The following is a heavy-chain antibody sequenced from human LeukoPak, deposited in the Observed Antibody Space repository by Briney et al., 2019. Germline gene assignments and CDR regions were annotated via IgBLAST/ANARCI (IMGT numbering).Heavy chain of an antibody. CDR1: GYTFTGYY. D-gene: IGHD2-2*01. Sequence: ASVKVSCKASGYTFTGYYMHWVRQAPGQGLEWMGWINPNSGGTNYAQKFQGRVTMTRDTSISTAYMELSRLRSDDTAVYYCARDPRYCSSTSCCLRTGYYYMDVWGKGTTVTVSS. CDR2: INPNSGGT. V-gene: IGHV1-2*02. CDR3: ARDPRYCSSTSCCLRTGYYYMDV. J-gene: IGHJ6*03.